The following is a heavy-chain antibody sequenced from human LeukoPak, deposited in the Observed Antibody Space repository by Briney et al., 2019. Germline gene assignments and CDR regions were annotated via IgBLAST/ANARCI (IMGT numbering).Heavy chain of an antibody. CDR3: AKDGGDSYGHELFVY. CDR1: GFTFSSYW. V-gene: IGHV3-74*01. D-gene: IGHD5-18*01. Sequence: GGSLRLSCAASGFTFSSYWMHWVRQAPGKGLVWVSRINSDGSSTSYADSVKGRFTISRDNAKNTLYLQMNSLRAEDTAVYYCAKDGGDSYGHELFVYCGQGTLVTVSS. CDR2: INSDGSST. J-gene: IGHJ4*02.